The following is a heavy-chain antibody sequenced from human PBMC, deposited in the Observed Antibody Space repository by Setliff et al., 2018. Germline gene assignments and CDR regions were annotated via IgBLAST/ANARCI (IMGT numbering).Heavy chain of an antibody. D-gene: IGHD3-9*01. CDR1: GNTLTHLS. J-gene: IGHJ4*02. CDR3: VRQDILTSYYMFDY. V-gene: IGHV1-24*01. Sequence: ASVKVSCKVSGNTLTHLSIHWVRQAPGEGLEWIGGFDPEEGERIYAPRLQGRVTMTTDTSTSTAYMELRSLRSDDTAVYYCVRQDILTSYYMFDYWGQGTLVTVSS. CDR2: FDPEEGER.